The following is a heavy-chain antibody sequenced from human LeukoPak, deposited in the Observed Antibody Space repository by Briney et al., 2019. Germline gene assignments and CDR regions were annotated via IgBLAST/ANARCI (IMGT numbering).Heavy chain of an antibody. Sequence: SETLSLSCTVSGGSISSHYWSWIRQPPGKGLEWIGCIYYSGSTNYNPSLKSRVTISVDTSKNQFSLKLSSVTAADTAVYYCARGLGLGSYYYDSSGYEVEFDYWGQGTLVTVSS. V-gene: IGHV4-59*11. CDR3: ARGLGLGSYYYDSSGYEVEFDY. CDR1: GGSISSHY. J-gene: IGHJ4*02. CDR2: IYYSGST. D-gene: IGHD3-22*01.